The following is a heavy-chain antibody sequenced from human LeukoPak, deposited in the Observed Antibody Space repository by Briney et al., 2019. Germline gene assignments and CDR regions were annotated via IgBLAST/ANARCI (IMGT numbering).Heavy chain of an antibody. Sequence: SQTLSLTCTVSGCSIRSADYHWSWIRQPPGKGLEWIGYIYYSGSTYCSPSLKSRVTISVDMSTNQFSLRLTSVTAADTAVYLCARVHRDGYSYVYHYFDDWGQGTLVTVSA. D-gene: IGHD5-24*01. CDR3: ARVHRDGYSYVYHYFDD. J-gene: IGHJ4*02. V-gene: IGHV4-30-4*01. CDR2: IYYSGST. CDR1: GCSIRSADYH.